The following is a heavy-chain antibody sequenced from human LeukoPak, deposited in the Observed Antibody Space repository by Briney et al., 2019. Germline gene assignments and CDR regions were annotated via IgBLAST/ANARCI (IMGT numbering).Heavy chain of an antibody. J-gene: IGHJ3*02. CDR2: MYYSGSA. CDR3: ARGRRYGGNHDALDI. Sequence: SETLSLTCTVSGGSISDHYWNWIRQPPGKGREWIGYMYYSGSANYNPSLKSRVTISVDTSKNQFSLKLSSVTAADTAVYYCARGRRYGGNHDALDIWGQGTMVTVSS. CDR1: GGSISDHY. V-gene: IGHV4-59*11. D-gene: IGHD4/OR15-4a*01.